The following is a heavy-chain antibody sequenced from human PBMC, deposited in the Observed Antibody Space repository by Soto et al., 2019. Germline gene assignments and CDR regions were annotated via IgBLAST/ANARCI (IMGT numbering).Heavy chain of an antibody. D-gene: IGHD2-2*01. Sequence: PGGSLRLSCAASEFTFSSYAMSWVRQAPGKGLEWVSAITGSGGDTYHADSVKGRFTISRDNPKNTLYLQMNSLRAEDTAVYYCAKGSASSRPYYFDYWGQGTLVT. V-gene: IGHV3-23*01. CDR2: ITGSGGDT. CDR1: EFTFSSYA. J-gene: IGHJ4*02. CDR3: AKGSASSRPYYFDY.